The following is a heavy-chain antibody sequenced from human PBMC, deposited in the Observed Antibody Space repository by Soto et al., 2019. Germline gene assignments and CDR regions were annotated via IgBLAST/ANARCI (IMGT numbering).Heavy chain of an antibody. V-gene: IGHV3-48*03. J-gene: IGHJ4*02. D-gene: IGHD6-19*01. Sequence: GGSLRLSYAASGFTFRSYEMNWVRQAPGRGLEWRTHIPSRGTSIFYGDSVKGRFTISRDNAGNLPSLQMHRLRAEDTAGYYCARGYTGGWSRGGYSDYWGQGA. CDR1: GFTFRSYE. CDR2: IPSRGTSI. CDR3: ARGYTGGWSRGGYSDY.